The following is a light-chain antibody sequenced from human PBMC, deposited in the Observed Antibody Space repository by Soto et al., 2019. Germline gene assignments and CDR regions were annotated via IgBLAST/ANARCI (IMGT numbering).Light chain of an antibody. Sequence: ETVLTQSPGTLSLSPGERVTLSCRASQSVCSRCLAWYQQKPGQSPRLLIYGASSRATGIPDRFSGSGSGTDFTLTISRLEPEDCAVYYCQHYGTTPGTFGQGTKVGIK. J-gene: IGKJ1*01. CDR2: GAS. CDR3: QHYGTTPGT. V-gene: IGKV3-20*01. CDR1: QSVCSRC.